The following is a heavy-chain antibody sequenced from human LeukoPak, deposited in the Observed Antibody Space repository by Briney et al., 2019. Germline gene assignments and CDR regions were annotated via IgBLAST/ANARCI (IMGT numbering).Heavy chain of an antibody. Sequence: GGSLRLSCVASGLTFSSSWMHWVRQAPGKGLVWVSRINTDGSGTTYADSVKGRVTISRDNAKNTLYLQMNSLRAEDTAVYYCAKVVSYQWRNALDIWGQGTMVTVSS. CDR1: GLTFSSSW. V-gene: IGHV3-74*01. CDR2: INTDGSGT. CDR3: AKVVSYQWRNALDI. D-gene: IGHD6-19*01. J-gene: IGHJ3*02.